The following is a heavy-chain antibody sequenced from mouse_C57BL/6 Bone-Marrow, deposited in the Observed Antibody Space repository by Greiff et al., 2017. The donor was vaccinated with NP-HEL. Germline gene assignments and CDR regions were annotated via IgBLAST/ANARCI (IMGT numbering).Heavy chain of an antibody. CDR3: ARKGGYDGYYRYYAMDY. CDR1: GFSLTSYA. J-gene: IGHJ4*01. CDR2: IWTGGGS. V-gene: IGHV2-9-1*01. D-gene: IGHD2-3*01. Sequence: VQRVESGPGLVAPSQSLSLTCTVSGFSLTSYAISWVRQPPGKGLEWLGVIWTGGGSNYNSALKSRLSISKDNSKSQVFLKMNRLQTDDTARYYCARKGGYDGYYRYYAMDYWGQGTSVTVSS.